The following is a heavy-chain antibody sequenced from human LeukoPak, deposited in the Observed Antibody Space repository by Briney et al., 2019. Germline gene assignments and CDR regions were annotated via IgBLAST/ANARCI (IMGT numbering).Heavy chain of an antibody. CDR3: ASEPYDFWSGYHVRYYMDV. CDR2: ISSSGSTI. CDR1: GFTFSDYY. D-gene: IGHD3-3*01. Sequence: PGGSLRLSCAASGFTFSDYYMSWIRQAPGKGLEWVSYISSSGSTIYYADSVKGRFTISRDNAKNSLYLQMNSLRAEDTAVYYCASEPYDFWSGYHVRYYMDVWGKGTTVTVSS. J-gene: IGHJ6*03. V-gene: IGHV3-11*04.